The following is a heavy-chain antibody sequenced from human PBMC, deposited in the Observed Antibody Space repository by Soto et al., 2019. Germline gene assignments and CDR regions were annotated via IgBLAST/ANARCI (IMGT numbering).Heavy chain of an antibody. V-gene: IGHV1-18*01. CDR3: ARVDIVVVPAATPLYYMDV. D-gene: IGHD2-2*01. J-gene: IGHJ6*03. Sequence: QVQLVQSGAEVKKPGASVKVSCKASGYTFTSYGISWVRQAPGQGLEWMGWISAYNVNTNYAQKLQGRVTMTTDTSTSTAYMELRSLRSDDTAVYYCARVDIVVVPAATPLYYMDVWGKGTTVTVSS. CDR2: ISAYNVNT. CDR1: GYTFTSYG.